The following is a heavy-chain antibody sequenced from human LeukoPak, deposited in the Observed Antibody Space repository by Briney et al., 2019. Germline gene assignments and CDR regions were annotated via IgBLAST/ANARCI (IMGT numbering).Heavy chain of an antibody. J-gene: IGHJ4*02. V-gene: IGHV4-34*01. CDR1: GGSFSGYY. CDR2: INHSGST. Sequence: PSETLSLTCAVYGGSFSGYYWSWIRQPPGKGLEWIGEINHSGSTNYNPSLKSRVTISVNTSKNQFSLKLSSVTAADTAVYYCAVEDYWGQGTLVTVSS. CDR3: AVEDY.